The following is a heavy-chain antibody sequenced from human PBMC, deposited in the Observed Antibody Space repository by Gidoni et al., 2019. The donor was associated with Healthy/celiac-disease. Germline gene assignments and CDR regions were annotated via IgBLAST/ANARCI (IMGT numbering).Heavy chain of an antibody. V-gene: IGHV3-48*02. Sequence: EVQLVESGGGLAQPGGSLRLSCAASGFPFSSYSMNWGRQAPGKGLEWVLDISSRSSTIYYADSVKGRFTISRDKAKNSLYLEMNSRRDEDTAVYYCARGREWLLYGASTGGYYYGMDVWGQGTTVTVSS. CDR2: ISSRSSTI. D-gene: IGHD3-3*01. CDR3: ARGREWLLYGASTGGYYYGMDV. J-gene: IGHJ6*02. CDR1: GFPFSSYS.